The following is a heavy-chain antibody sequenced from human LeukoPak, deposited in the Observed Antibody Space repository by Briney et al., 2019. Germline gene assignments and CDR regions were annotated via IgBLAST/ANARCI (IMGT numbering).Heavy chain of an antibody. CDR3: ASQDYGDYGD. V-gene: IGHV4-61*02. J-gene: IGHJ4*02. CDR1: GGSLGSGSDY. D-gene: IGHD4-17*01. Sequence: SQTLSLTCTVSGGSLGSGSDYWSWIRQSAGKGLEWIGRIYASGSTNYNPSLKSRVTISVDTSKNQFSLKLSSVTAADTAVYYCASQDYGDYGDWGQGTLVTVSS. CDR2: IYASGST.